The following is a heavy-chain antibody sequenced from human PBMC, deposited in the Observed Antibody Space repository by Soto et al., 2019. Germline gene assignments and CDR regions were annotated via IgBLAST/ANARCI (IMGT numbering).Heavy chain of an antibody. CDR3: TKDLYLHVIFELTIMGAPYFDS. J-gene: IGHJ4*02. D-gene: IGHD3-3*01. CDR1: GLTFSSYA. V-gene: IGHV3-23*01. CDR2: ISASGGST. Sequence: EVQLLESGGGLVQPGGSLRLSCAASGLTFSSYAMSWVRQAPGKGLEWVSAISASGGSTYYADSVKGRFTVSRDNSKNTLYLQMNTLRAEDTAVYYCTKDLYLHVIFELTIMGAPYFDSWGQGTLVTVSS.